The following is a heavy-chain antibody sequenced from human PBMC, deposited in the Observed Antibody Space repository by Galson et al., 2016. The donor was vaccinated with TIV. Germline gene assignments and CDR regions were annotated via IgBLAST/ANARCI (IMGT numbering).Heavy chain of an antibody. CDR1: GGKFSSYV. D-gene: IGHD3-10*01. CDR3: ARATNYYDNWFDP. Sequence: ASGGKFSSYVISWVRQAPGQGLGWMGRIIPIFGTTKYAQKFQGRVTITADESTDTAYVELNSLTSEHTPVYYCARATNYYDNWFDPWGQGTLVTVSS. V-gene: IGHV1-69*15. CDR2: IIPIFGTT. J-gene: IGHJ5*02.